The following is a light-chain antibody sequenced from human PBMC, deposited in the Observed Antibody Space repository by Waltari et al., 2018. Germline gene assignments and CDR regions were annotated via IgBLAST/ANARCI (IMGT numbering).Light chain of an antibody. V-gene: IGKV1-NL1*01. Sequence: DIQMTQSPSSLSASIGDRVTITCRASYAFTNSLAWYQQKPGKAPKLLLYAASRLESGVPSRFSGSGSGTDYTLTISSLQPEDFATYYCQQYWSIPWTSGQGTKVEI. J-gene: IGKJ1*01. CDR2: AAS. CDR3: QQYWSIPWT. CDR1: YAFTNS.